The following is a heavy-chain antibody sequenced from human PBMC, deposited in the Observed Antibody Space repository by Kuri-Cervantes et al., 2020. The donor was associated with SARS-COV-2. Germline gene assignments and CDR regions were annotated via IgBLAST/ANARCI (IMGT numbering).Heavy chain of an antibody. D-gene: IGHD6-19*01. CDR1: GFTFSSYS. V-gene: IGHV3-15*01. CDR2: IKSKTDGGAT. CDR3: TKTGGALAVYYYYMDV. J-gene: IGHJ6*03. Sequence: GESLKISCAASGFTFSSYSMNWVRQAPGKGLEWVGRIKSKTDGGATDYAAPVKGRFTISRDDSRNTVYLQMNSLKTEDTAVYYCTKTGGALAVYYYYMDVWGKGTTVTVSS.